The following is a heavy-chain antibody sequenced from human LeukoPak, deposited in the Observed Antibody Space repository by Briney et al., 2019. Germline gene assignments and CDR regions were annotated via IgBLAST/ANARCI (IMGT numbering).Heavy chain of an antibody. V-gene: IGHV3-11*04. CDR3: ARGYDPFPLDY. CDR1: GFTFSDYY. CDR2: ISSSGSTI. J-gene: IGHJ4*02. Sequence: NSGGSLRLSCAASGFTFSDYYMSSIRQAPGKGLEWVSYISSSGSTIYYADSVKGRFTISRDNAKNSLSLQMNSLWAEDAAVYYCARGYDPFPLDYWGQGTLVTVSS. D-gene: IGHD5-12*01.